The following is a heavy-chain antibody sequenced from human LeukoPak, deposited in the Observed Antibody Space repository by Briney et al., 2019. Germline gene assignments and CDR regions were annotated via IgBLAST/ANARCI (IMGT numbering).Heavy chain of an antibody. CDR1: GFTFSNYE. V-gene: IGHV3-48*03. CDR3: ARESDYGGNYLLPGANFDY. CDR2: ISGNGNTI. D-gene: IGHD4-23*01. Sequence: GGSLRLSCAASGFTFSNYEMNWVRQAPGKGLEWLSYISGNGNTIYYADSVKGRFTISRDNAKNSLYLQMNSLRAEDTALYYCARESDYGGNYLLPGANFDYWGQGTLVTVSS. J-gene: IGHJ4*02.